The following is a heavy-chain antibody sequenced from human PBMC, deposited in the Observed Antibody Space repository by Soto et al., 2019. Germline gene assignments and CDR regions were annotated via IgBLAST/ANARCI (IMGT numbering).Heavy chain of an antibody. Sequence: QVQLVESGGGVVQPGRSLRLSCAASAFTFSSYGMHWVRQAPGKGLEWVAVISYDGSNKYYADAVKGRFTISRDNSKNTQYLQMTSLRAEDTAVYYCAPWFGAFDYWGQGTLVTVSS. CDR3: APWFGAFDY. V-gene: IGHV3-30*03. J-gene: IGHJ4*02. D-gene: IGHD3-10*01. CDR1: AFTFSSYG. CDR2: ISYDGSNK.